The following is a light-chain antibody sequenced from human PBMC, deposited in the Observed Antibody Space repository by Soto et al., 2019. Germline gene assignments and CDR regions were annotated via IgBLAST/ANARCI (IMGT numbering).Light chain of an antibody. J-gene: IGLJ2*01. CDR2: EVI. CDR3: SSYTTSSALV. Sequence: ALTQSASVSGSPGQSITIPCTGTSSDVGGYDYVSWYQQHPGKVPKLIIYEVIKRPSGVSHRFSGSKSGNTASLTISGLKTEDEADYSCSSYTTSSALVFGGGSKVTVL. CDR1: SSDVGGYDY. V-gene: IGLV2-14*01.